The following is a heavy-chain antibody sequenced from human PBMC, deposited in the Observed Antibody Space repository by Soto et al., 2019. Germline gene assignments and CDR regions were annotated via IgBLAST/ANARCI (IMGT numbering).Heavy chain of an antibody. Sequence: PGGSLRLSCAASGFTFSSYGMHWVRQAPGKGLEWVAVISYDGSNKYYADSVKGRFTISRDNSKNTLYLQMNSLRAEDTAVYYWAKDQGGATRDYYYGMDVWGQGTTVTVSS. CDR1: GFTFSSYG. J-gene: IGHJ6*02. D-gene: IGHD1-26*01. CDR2: ISYDGSNK. V-gene: IGHV3-30*18. CDR3: AKDQGGATRDYYYGMDV.